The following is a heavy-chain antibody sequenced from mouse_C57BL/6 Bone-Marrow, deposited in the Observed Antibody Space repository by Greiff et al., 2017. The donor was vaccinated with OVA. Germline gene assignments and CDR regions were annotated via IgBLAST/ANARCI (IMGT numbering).Heavy chain of an antibody. J-gene: IGHJ2*01. CDR2: IYPRDGST. CDR1: GYTFTDHT. D-gene: IGHD2-2*01. Sequence: QVQLQESDAELVKPGASVKISCKASGYTFTDHTIHWMKQRPEQGLEWIGYIYPRDGSTKYNEKFKGKATLTADKSSSTAYIQLNSLTSEDSAVYFYAREGYDFYYFDYWGQGTTLTVSS. V-gene: IGHV1-78*01. CDR3: AREGYDFYYFDY.